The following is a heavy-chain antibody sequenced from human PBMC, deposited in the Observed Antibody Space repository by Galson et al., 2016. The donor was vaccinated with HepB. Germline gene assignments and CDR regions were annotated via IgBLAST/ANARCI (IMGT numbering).Heavy chain of an antibody. J-gene: IGHJ4*02. CDR2: IYHSGST. CDR3: ARAVGIIDY. D-gene: IGHD1-14*01. V-gene: IGHV4/OR15-8*01. CDR1: GGSISTSNW. Sequence: SETLSLTCDVSGGSISTSNWWTWVRQPPGKGLEWIGEIYHSGSTNYNPSLKSRVTISLDKSKNQFSLKLKSVTAADTAVYYCARAVGIIDYWGRGTLVTVSS.